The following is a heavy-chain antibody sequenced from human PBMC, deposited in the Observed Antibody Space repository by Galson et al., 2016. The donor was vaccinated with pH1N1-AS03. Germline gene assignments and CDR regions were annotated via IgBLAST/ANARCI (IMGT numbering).Heavy chain of an antibody. CDR1: GYTFTDYY. J-gene: IGHJ4*02. D-gene: IGHD3-10*01. CDR3: ARETRLNMDRGPTFFFDY. V-gene: IGHV1-2*06. Sequence: SGYTFTDYYIHWVRQAPGQALEWMGRINPKRGGTNYSQRFQGRVAMTRDTSVNTAYMDLIRLRSDDTAVYYCARETRLNMDRGPTFFFDYWGQGSLVTVSS. CDR2: INPKRGGT.